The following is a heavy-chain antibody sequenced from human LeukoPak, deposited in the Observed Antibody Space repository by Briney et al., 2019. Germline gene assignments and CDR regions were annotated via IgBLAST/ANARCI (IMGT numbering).Heavy chain of an antibody. J-gene: IGHJ6*02. CDR1: GGSFSGYY. Sequence: LSLTCAVYGGSFSGYYWSWIRQPPGKGLEWVSYISSSSSTIYYADSVKGRFTISRDNAKNSLYLQMNSLRAEDTAVYYCARDHGYYDSRNVWGQGTTVTVSS. V-gene: IGHV3-11*04. CDR2: ISSSSSTI. CDR3: ARDHGYYDSRNV. D-gene: IGHD3-22*01.